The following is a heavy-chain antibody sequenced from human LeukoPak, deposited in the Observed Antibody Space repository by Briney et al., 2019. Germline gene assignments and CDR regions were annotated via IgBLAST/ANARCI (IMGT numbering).Heavy chain of an antibody. D-gene: IGHD3-9*01. CDR2: IYYSGST. V-gene: IGHV4-59*01. CDR3: ARDDYDILAGSHHGFDY. J-gene: IGHJ4*02. CDR1: GGSISSYY. Sequence: PSETLSLTCTVSGGSISSYYWSWIRQPPGKGLEWIGYIYYSGSTNYNPSLKGRVTISVDTSKNQFSLKLSSVTAADTAVYYCARDDYDILAGSHHGFDYWGQGTLVTVSS.